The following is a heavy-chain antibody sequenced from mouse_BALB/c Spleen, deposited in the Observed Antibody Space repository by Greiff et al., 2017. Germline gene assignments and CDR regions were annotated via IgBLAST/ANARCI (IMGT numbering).Heavy chain of an antibody. CDR1: GFTFSDFY. D-gene: IGHD1-1*02. CDR2: SRNKANDYTT. CDR3: ARDAHYGAMDY. Sequence: EVQGVESGGGLVQPGGSLRLSCATSGFTFSDFYMEWVRQPPGKRLEWIAASRNKANDYTTEYSASVKGRFIVSRATSQSILYLQMNALRAEDTAIYYCARDAHYGAMDYWGQGTSVTVSS. J-gene: IGHJ4*01. V-gene: IGHV7-1*02.